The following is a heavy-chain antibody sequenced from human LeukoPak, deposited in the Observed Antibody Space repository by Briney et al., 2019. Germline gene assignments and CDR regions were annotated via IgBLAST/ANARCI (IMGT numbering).Heavy chain of an antibody. CDR1: GGSISSYY. D-gene: IGHD6-13*01. Sequence: KPSETLSLTCSVSGGSISSYYWTWIRQPPGKGLEWIGYIYYTGSTNYNPSLKSRVTMSVDRSKNQFSLKLTSVTAADTALYYCASRWWYFDLWRRGTLVTVSS. CDR3: ASRWWYFDL. CDR2: IYYTGST. V-gene: IGHV4-59*01. J-gene: IGHJ2*01.